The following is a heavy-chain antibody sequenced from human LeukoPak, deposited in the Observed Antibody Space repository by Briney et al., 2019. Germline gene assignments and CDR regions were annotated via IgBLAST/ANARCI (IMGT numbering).Heavy chain of an antibody. Sequence: SETLSLTCTVSGGSISSYYWSWIRQPPGKGLEWIGYIYYSGSTNYNPSLKSRVTISVDTSKNQFSLKLSSVTAADTAVYYCARDLGWFDPWGQGTLVTVSS. CDR3: ARDLGWFDP. CDR1: GGSISSYY. J-gene: IGHJ5*02. CDR2: IYYSGST. V-gene: IGHV4-59*01.